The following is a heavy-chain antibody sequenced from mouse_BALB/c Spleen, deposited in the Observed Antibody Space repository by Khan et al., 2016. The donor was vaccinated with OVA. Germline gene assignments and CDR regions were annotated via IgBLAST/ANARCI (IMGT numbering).Heavy chain of an antibody. D-gene: IGHD2-1*01. Sequence: QVQLQQPGAELVKPGASVKLSCKTSGYTFTSYWIQWVKQRPGQGLGWIGQIFPGTGTTYYNENFKGKATLTIDTSSTTAYMQLRSLTSEDSAVYFCARGYFGNYEFAYWGQGTLVTVSA. J-gene: IGHJ3*01. CDR3: ARGYFGNYEFAY. CDR1: GYTFTSYW. V-gene: IGHV1S132*01. CDR2: IFPGTGTT.